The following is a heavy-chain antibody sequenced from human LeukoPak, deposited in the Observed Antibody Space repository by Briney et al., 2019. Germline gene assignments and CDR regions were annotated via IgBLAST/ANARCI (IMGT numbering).Heavy chain of an antibody. CDR3: ARGEPAEDYFDY. CDR2: IYYSGST. J-gene: IGHJ4*02. V-gene: IGHV4-30-4*01. CDR1: GGSISSGDYY. Sequence: SETLSLTCTVSGGSISSGDYYWSWIRQPPGKGLEWIGYIYYSGSTYYNPSLKSRVTISVDTSKNQFSLKLSSVTAADTAVYYRARGEPAEDYFDYWGQGTLVTVSS. D-gene: IGHD1-14*01.